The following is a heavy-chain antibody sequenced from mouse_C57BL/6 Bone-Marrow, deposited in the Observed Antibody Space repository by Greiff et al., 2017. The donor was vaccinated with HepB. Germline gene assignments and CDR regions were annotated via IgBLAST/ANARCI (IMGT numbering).Heavy chain of an antibody. V-gene: IGHV1-55*01. CDR2: IYPGSGST. CDR3: ASRFTTVRGYYAMDY. CDR1: GYTFTSYW. J-gene: IGHJ4*01. D-gene: IGHD1-1*01. Sequence: VQLQQPGAELVKPGASVKMSCKASGYTFTSYWITWVKQRPGQGLEWIGDIYPGSGSTNYNEKFKSKATLTVDTSSSTAYMQLSSLTSEDSAVYYCASRFTTVRGYYAMDYWGQGTSVTVSS.